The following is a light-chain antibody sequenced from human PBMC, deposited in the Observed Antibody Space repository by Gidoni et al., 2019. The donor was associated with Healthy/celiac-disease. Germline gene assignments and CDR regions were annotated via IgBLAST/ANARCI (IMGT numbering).Light chain of an antibody. J-gene: IGLJ1*01. Sequence: QSVLPQPPSVSEAPGQRVTISCTGSSSNIGAGYDVHWYQQLPGTAPKLLIYGNSNRPSGVPDRFSGSKSGTSASLAITGLQAEDEADYYCQSYDSSLRGVFGTGTKVTVL. V-gene: IGLV1-40*01. CDR3: QSYDSSLRGV. CDR1: SSNIGAGYD. CDR2: GNS.